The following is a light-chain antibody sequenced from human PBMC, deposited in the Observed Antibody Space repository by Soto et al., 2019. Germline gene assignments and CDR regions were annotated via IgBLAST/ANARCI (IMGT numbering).Light chain of an antibody. CDR3: QQYGSSGT. CDR1: QSVSNNY. Sequence: EIVLTQSPATLSSFPGDRVTLSCRASQSVSNNYLAWYQQKPGQAPRLLIYGASNRATGIPDRFSGSGSGTDFTLTISRLEPEDFAVYYCQQYGSSGTFGQGTKADI. V-gene: IGKV3-20*01. CDR2: GAS. J-gene: IGKJ1*01.